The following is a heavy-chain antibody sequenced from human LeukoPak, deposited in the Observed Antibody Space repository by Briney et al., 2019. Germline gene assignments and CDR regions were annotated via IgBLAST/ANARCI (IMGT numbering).Heavy chain of an antibody. D-gene: IGHD6-19*01. J-gene: IGHJ3*02. Sequence: GGSLRLSCAASGFTFSSYSMNWVRQAPGKGLEWVSSISSSSSYIYYADSVKGRFTISRDNAKNSLYLQMNSLRAEDTAVYYCARDLAVYAFDIWGQGTMVTVSS. CDR3: ARDLAVYAFDI. CDR2: ISSSSSYI. CDR1: GFTFSSYS. V-gene: IGHV3-21*01.